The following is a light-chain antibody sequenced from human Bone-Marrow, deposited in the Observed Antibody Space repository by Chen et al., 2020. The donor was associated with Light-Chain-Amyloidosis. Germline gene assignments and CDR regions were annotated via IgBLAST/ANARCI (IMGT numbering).Light chain of an antibody. Sequence: DIRMTQSPSTLSASVGDRVTITCPASQDIGDWLAWFQQKPGRAPNLLIYRASNLESGVPSRFTGSGSGTDFTLTISSLQPDDFATYFCQQYKSYTFTFGPGTKL. CDR3: QQYKSYTFT. J-gene: IGKJ2*01. V-gene: IGKV1-5*03. CDR1: QDIGDW. CDR2: RAS.